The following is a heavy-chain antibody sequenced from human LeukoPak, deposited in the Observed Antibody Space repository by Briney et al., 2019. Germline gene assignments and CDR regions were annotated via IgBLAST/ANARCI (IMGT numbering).Heavy chain of an antibody. V-gene: IGHV3-33*08. D-gene: IGHD1-26*01. CDR1: GFTFSDYW. CDR3: ARVGSGSYYFDY. J-gene: IGHJ4*02. CDR2: IWFDGSNK. Sequence: GGSLRLSCAASGFTFSDYWMHWVRQAPGKGLEWVAIIWFDGSNKYYADSVKGRFTISRDNSKNTLSLRMNSLRAEDTAVYYCARVGSGSYYFDYWGQGTLVTVSS.